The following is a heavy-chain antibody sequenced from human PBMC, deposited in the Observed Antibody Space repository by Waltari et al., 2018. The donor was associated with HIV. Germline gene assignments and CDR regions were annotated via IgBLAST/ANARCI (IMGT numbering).Heavy chain of an antibody. CDR1: GYTFTSYA. D-gene: IGHD3-10*01. Sequence: QVQLVQSGAEVKKPGASVKVSRKASGYTFTSYAFNWVRQATGHGLAWMGWMNPNSGNTGYAQKFQGRVTMTRNTSISTAYMELSSLRSEDTAVYYCARGPYYYGSGSYWFDPWGQGTLVTVSS. J-gene: IGHJ5*02. CDR2: MNPNSGNT. V-gene: IGHV1-8*01. CDR3: ARGPYYYGSGSYWFDP.